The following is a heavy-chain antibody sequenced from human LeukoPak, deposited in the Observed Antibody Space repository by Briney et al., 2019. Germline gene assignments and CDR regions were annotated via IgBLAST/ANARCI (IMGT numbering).Heavy chain of an antibody. Sequence: ASVKVSFKASGYTFTSYAMNWVRQAPGQGLEWMGWINTNTGNPTYAQGFTGRFVFSLDTSVSTAYLQISSLKAEDTAVYYCARDGRDYGDYLDAFDIWGQGTMVTVSS. D-gene: IGHD4-17*01. V-gene: IGHV7-4-1*02. J-gene: IGHJ3*02. CDR1: GYTFTSYA. CDR2: INTNTGNP. CDR3: ARDGRDYGDYLDAFDI.